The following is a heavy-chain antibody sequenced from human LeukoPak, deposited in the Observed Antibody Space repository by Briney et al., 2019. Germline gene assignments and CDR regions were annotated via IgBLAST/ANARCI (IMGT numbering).Heavy chain of an antibody. CDR3: ARGAGIAVAGDNWFDP. CDR2: INLKNGGT. Sequence: ASVKVSCKAAGYTFTGYYMHWVRQPPGQGLEWMGWINLKNGGTNYAQKFQGRHTMTRDTSISTAYMELSRLRSDDTAVYYCARGAGIAVAGDNWFDPWGQGTLVTVSS. V-gene: IGHV1-2*02. CDR1: GYTFTGYY. D-gene: IGHD6-19*01. J-gene: IGHJ5*02.